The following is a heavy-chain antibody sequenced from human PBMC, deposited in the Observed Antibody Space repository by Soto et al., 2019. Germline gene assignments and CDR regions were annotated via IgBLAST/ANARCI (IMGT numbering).Heavy chain of an antibody. D-gene: IGHD3-3*01. Sequence: WWSLRLSCSASVFTCSSYAMVWFRQAPGKGLEWVSTITANSGSTAYGDSVKGRFTISRDNSKSTLYLQMNSLRVEDTAAYYCAKSPEWPNRYFDYWGQGTLVTVSS. CDR3: AKSPEWPNRYFDY. J-gene: IGHJ4*02. CDR2: ITANSGST. V-gene: IGHV3-23*01. CDR1: VFTCSSYA.